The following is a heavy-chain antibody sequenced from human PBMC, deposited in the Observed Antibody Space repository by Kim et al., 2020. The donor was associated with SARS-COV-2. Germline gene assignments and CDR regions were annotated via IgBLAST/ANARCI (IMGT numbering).Heavy chain of an antibody. CDR3: ARDSVGYGDGIDY. CDR1: GGSISSGDYY. CDR2: IYYSGST. J-gene: IGHJ4*02. Sequence: SETLSLTCTVSGGSISSGDYYWSWIRQPPGKGLEWIGYIYYSGSTYYNPSLKSRVTISVDTSKNQFSLKLSSVTAADTAVYYCARDSVGYGDGIDYWGQGTLVTVSS. D-gene: IGHD4-17*01. V-gene: IGHV4-30-4*01.